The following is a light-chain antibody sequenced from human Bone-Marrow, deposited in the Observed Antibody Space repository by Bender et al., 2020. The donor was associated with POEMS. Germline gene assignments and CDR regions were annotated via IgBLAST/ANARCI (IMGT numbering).Light chain of an antibody. V-gene: IGLV1-47*01. J-gene: IGLJ1*01. CDR1: DSNIGVNF. CDR3: QSYDSSLSDLYV. Sequence: QSVLTQPPSASAAPGQRVTISCSGSDSNIGVNFVSWYQQLPGTAPKLLIYRSNQRPSGVPDRFSGSKSGTSASLAISGLQSEDEAEYYCQSYDSSLSDLYVFGTGTKVTVL. CDR2: RSN.